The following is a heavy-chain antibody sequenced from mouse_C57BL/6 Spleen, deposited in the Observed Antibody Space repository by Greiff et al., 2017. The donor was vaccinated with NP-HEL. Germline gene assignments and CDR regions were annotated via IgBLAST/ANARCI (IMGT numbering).Heavy chain of an antibody. Sequence: VQLQQSGPELVKPGASVKISCKASGYAFSSSWMNWVKQRPGKGLEWIGRIYPGDGDTNYNGKFKGKATLTADKSSSTAYMQLSSLTSEDSAVYFCARKRPFDYWGQGTTLTVSS. CDR3: ARKRPFDY. V-gene: IGHV1-82*01. J-gene: IGHJ2*01. CDR2: IYPGDGDT. CDR1: GYAFSSSW.